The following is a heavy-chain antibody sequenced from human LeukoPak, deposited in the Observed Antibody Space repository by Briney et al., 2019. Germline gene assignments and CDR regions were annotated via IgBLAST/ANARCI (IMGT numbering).Heavy chain of an antibody. J-gene: IGHJ6*02. CDR2: FDPEDGET. CDR3: ATVFLPRIAAAGTERYYYYYGMDV. CDR1: GYTLTELS. D-gene: IGHD6-13*01. Sequence: ASVKVSCKVSGYTLTELSMHWVRQAPGKGLEWMGGFDPEDGETIYAQKFQRRVTMTEDTSTDTAYMELSSLRSEDTAVYYCATVFLPRIAAAGTERYYYYYGMDVWGQGTTVTVSS. V-gene: IGHV1-24*01.